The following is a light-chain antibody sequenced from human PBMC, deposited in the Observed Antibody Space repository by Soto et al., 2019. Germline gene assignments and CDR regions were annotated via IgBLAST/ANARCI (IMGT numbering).Light chain of an antibody. CDR2: DAS. Sequence: DIQMTQSPSSLSASVGDRVTITCQASQDISNYLNWYQQKPGEAPKLLIYDASNLETGVPSRFSGSGSGTDFTFTISSLQPEDFATYFCQQSYSTPPWTFGQGTKVDIK. CDR1: QDISNY. CDR3: QQSYSTPPWT. J-gene: IGKJ1*01. V-gene: IGKV1-33*01.